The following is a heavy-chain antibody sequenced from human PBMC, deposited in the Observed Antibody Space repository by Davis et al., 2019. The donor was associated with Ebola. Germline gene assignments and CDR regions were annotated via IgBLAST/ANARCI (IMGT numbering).Heavy chain of an antibody. Sequence: MPSETLSLTCDVYGGSFSGYYWTWIRQPPGKGLEWIGEINHSGTSNYNPSLESRVTISVDTSKNQFSLKLSSVTAADTAVYYCARGTASYYYYYYYMDVWGKGTTVTVSS. CDR2: INHSGTS. CDR1: GGSFSGYY. D-gene: IGHD4-17*01. CDR3: ARGTASYYYYYYYMDV. J-gene: IGHJ6*03. V-gene: IGHV4-34*01.